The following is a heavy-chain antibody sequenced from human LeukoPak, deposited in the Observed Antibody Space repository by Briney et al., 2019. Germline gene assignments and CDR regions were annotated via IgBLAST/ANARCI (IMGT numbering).Heavy chain of an antibody. Sequence: ASVKVSCKASGGTFSSYAISWVRQAPGQGLEWMGGIIPIFGTANYAQKLQGRVTITADESTSTAYMELSSLRSEDTAVYYATLYYYGSGSYLPYYYGMDVWGQGTTVTVSS. D-gene: IGHD3-10*01. CDR1: GGTFSSYA. CDR2: IIPIFGTA. CDR3: TLYYYGSGSYLPYYYGMDV. V-gene: IGHV1-69*13. J-gene: IGHJ6*02.